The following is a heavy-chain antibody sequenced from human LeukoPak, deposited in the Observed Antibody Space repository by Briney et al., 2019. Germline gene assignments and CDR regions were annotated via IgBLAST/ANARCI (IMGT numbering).Heavy chain of an antibody. V-gene: IGHV3-23*01. J-gene: IGHJ4*02. Sequence: PGGSLRLSCAASGFTFSSYAMSWVRQAPGKGLEWVSAISGSGGSTYYADSVKGRFTISRDNSKNTLYLQMNSLRAEDTAVYYCAKGRGIQLWLGIDYWGQGTLVTVSS. CDR3: AKGRGIQLWLGIDY. D-gene: IGHD5-18*01. CDR1: GFTFSSYA. CDR2: ISGSGGST.